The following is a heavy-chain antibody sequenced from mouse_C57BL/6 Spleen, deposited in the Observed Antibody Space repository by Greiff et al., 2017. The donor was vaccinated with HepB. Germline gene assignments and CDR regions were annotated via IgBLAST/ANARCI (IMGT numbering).Heavy chain of an antibody. J-gene: IGHJ4*01. Sequence: QVQLQQPGAELVKPGASVKLSCKASGYTFTSYWMQWVKQRPGQGLEWIGEIDPSDSYTNYNQKFKGKATLTVDTSSSTAYMQLSSLTSEDSAVYYCARGRVTIVTQGYAMDYWGQGTSVTVSS. D-gene: IGHD2-5*01. CDR1: GYTFTSYW. V-gene: IGHV1-50*01. CDR2: IDPSDSYT. CDR3: ARGRVTIVTQGYAMDY.